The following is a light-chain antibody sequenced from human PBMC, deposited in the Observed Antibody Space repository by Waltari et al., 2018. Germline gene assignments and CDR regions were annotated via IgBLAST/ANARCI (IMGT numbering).Light chain of an antibody. J-gene: IGLJ1*01. CDR3: SSYVSSN. Sequence: HSALTHPASLSGSAGQSITLSCPAISTDIAHSQSVSWYQQHPGKAPKLSIYDVKFRPSRVSNRFSGSKSGNTASLTISGLQADDEADYYCSSYVSSNFGSGTKVTVL. CDR2: DVK. CDR1: STDIAHSQS. V-gene: IGLV2-14*03.